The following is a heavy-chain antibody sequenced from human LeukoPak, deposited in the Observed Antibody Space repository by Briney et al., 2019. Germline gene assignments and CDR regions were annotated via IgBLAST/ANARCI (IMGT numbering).Heavy chain of an antibody. J-gene: IGHJ6*04. CDR3: ARDGRYYDFWSGYYGLDV. CDR1: GGSISSSNW. CDR2: IYHSGST. V-gene: IGHV4-4*02. D-gene: IGHD3-3*01. Sequence: PSGTLSLTCAVSGGSISSSNWWSWVRQPPGKGLEWIGEIYHSGSTNYNPSLKSRVTISVDKSKNQFSLKLSSVTAADTAVYYCARDGRYYDFWSGYYGLDVRGKGTTVTVSS.